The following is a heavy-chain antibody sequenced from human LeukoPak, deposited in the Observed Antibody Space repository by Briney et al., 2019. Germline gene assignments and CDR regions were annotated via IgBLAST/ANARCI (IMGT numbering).Heavy chain of an antibody. CDR1: GGSFSGYY. Sequence: SDTLSLTCAVYGGSFSGYYWSWIRQPPGKGLEWIGEINHSGSTNYNPSLKSRVTISVDTSKNQFSLKLSSVTAADTAVYYCARGGEYGSGSYYKYWGQGTLVTVSS. CDR2: INHSGST. V-gene: IGHV4-34*01. D-gene: IGHD3-10*01. CDR3: ARGGEYGSGSYYKY. J-gene: IGHJ4*02.